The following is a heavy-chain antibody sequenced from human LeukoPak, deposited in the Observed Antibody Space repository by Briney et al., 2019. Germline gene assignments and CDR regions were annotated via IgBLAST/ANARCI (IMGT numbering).Heavy chain of an antibody. D-gene: IGHD1-26*01. J-gene: IGHJ4*02. Sequence: GGSLRLSCTASGFPFSSYAIYWVRQAPGKGLVWVARVHGDGYSISYADSVRGRFTIPRDNAKDTLYLHMNSLRPEDTAVYYCATAQVGAPTDFWGQGTRVTVSS. CDR3: ATAQVGAPTDF. CDR2: VHGDGYSI. V-gene: IGHV3-74*01. CDR1: GFPFSSYA.